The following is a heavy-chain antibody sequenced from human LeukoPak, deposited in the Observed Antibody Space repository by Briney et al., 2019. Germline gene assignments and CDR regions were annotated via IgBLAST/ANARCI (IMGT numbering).Heavy chain of an antibody. CDR1: GFTFSSYA. CDR3: ASLKLAILGYCSSISCYVDY. J-gene: IGHJ4*02. V-gene: IGHV3-30-3*01. CDR2: ISYDGSNK. Sequence: PGGSLRLSCAASGFTFSSYAMHWVRQAPGKGLEWVAVISYDGSNKYYADSVKGRFTISRDNSKNTLYLQMNSLRAEDTAVYYCASLKLAILGYCSSISCYVDYWGQGTLVTVS. D-gene: IGHD2-2*01.